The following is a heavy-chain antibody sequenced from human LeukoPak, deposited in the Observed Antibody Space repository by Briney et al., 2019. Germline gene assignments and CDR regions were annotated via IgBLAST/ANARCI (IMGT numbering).Heavy chain of an antibody. J-gene: IGHJ4*02. CDR1: GYTFTSYY. V-gene: IGHV1-46*01. D-gene: IGHD5-24*01. CDR3: ARDLEMATITWVFGY. CDR2: INPSGGST. Sequence: ASVKVSCKASGYTFTSYYMHWVRQAPGQGLEWMGIINPSGGSTSYAQKFQGRVTMTRDMSTSTVYMELSSLRSEDTAVYYCARDLEMATITWVFGYWGQGTLVTVSS.